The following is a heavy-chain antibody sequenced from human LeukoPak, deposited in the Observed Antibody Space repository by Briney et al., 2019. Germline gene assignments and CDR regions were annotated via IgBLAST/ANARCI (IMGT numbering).Heavy chain of an antibody. V-gene: IGHV3-30*18. CDR2: ISYDGSNK. J-gene: IGHJ3*02. CDR1: GFTFSSYG. Sequence: GGSLRLSCAASGFTFSSYGMHWVRQAPGKGLEWVAVISYDGSNKYYADSVKGRFTISRDNSKNTLYLQMNSLRAEDTAVYYCAKDLGSSSAFDIWGQGTMVTASS. CDR3: AKDLGSSSAFDI. D-gene: IGHD6-13*01.